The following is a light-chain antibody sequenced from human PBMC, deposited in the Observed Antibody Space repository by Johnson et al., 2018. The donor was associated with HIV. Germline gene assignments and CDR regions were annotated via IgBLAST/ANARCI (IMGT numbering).Light chain of an antibody. CDR3: GTWDSSLRAYV. J-gene: IGLJ1*01. Sequence: QPVLTQPPSVSAAPGQKVTISCSGSSYNIGNNLVSWYQQLPGSAPTLLIYENDKRPSGIPDRFSGSKSGTSATLGITRLQTGDEADYYCGTWDSSLRAYVFGTGTKVSVL. CDR1: SYNIGNNL. CDR2: END. V-gene: IGLV1-51*02.